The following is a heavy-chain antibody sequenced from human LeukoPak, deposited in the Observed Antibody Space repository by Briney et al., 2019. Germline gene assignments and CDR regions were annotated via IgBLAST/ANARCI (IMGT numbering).Heavy chain of an antibody. Sequence: GGSLRLSCAASGFTFSSYSMNWVRQAPGKGLEWVSSISSSSSYIYYADSVKGRFTISRDNSKNTLYLQMNSLRAEDTAVYYCARGRENYYFAIYDYWGQGSLVTVSS. D-gene: IGHD2-21*01. CDR2: ISSSSSYI. CDR1: GFTFSSYS. CDR3: ARGRENYYFAIYDY. J-gene: IGHJ4*02. V-gene: IGHV3-21*01.